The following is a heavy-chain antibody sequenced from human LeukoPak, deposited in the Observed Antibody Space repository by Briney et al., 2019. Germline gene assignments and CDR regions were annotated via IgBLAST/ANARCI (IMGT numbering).Heavy chain of an antibody. CDR3: ARSKGSSWYSSFDY. Sequence: GGSLRLSCAASGFTVSSNYMSWVRQAPGEGLEWVSVIYSGGSTYYADSVKGRFTISRDNSKNTLYLQMNSLRAEDTAVYYCARSKGSSWYSSFDYWGQGTLVTVSS. CDR2: IYSGGST. D-gene: IGHD6-13*01. CDR1: GFTVSSNY. V-gene: IGHV3-66*02. J-gene: IGHJ4*02.